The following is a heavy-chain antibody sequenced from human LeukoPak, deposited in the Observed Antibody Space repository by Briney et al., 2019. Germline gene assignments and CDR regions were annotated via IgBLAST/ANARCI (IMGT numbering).Heavy chain of an antibody. J-gene: IGHJ3*02. V-gene: IGHV4-59*08. CDR3: VRHLSAGRPAFDI. D-gene: IGHD2-15*01. Sequence: SETLSLTCTVSGGSINSYYWSWIRQPPGKGLEWIGYIYYSGSTNYNPSLKSRVTISVDTSNNKFSLKLTSLTAADTAVYYCVRHLSAGRPAFDIWGQGTTVTVSS. CDR2: IYYSGST. CDR1: GGSINSYY.